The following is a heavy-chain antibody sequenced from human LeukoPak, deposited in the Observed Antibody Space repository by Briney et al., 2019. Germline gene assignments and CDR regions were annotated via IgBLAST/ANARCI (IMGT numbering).Heavy chain of an antibody. CDR1: GGSISGHY. D-gene: IGHD3-16*01. CDR2: IHYSGRP. CDR3: ARFGVDYNMDV. J-gene: IGHJ6*02. Sequence: SETLSLTCTASGGSISGHYWTWIRQPPGKALEYIGQIHYSGRPDYNPSLKSRVTMSVDTSKNQLSLRVTSVTAADTAVYYCARFGVDYNMDVWGQGTTVTASS. V-gene: IGHV4-59*11.